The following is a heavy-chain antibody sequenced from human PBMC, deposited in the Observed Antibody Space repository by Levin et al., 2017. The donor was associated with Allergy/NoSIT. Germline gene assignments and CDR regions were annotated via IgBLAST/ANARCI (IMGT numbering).Heavy chain of an antibody. CDR1: GYSFSSYW. J-gene: IGHJ5*02. D-gene: IGHD1/OR15-1a*01. V-gene: IGHV5-51*01. CDR2: IYPGDSDT. Sequence: RGESLKISCKGSGYSFSSYWIAWVRQMPGKGLEWMGIIYPGDSDTRYSPSFQGQVTISVDKSISTAYLQWSSLKASDTAMYYCARHPKLVTGTRWFDPWGQGTLVTVSS. CDR3: ARHPKLVTGTRWFDP.